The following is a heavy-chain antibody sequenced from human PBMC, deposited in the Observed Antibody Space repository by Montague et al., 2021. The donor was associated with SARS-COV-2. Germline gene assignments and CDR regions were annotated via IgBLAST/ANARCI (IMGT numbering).Heavy chain of an antibody. D-gene: IGHD3-10*01. CDR1: GASFSGYY. J-gene: IGHJ6*02. CDR2: VIHSGTT. Sequence: SETLSLTCHVYGASFSGYYWSRVRQSPGKGLEWIGEVIHSGTTNYNPSLKGRVTISIDSSNDRFSLRLTSLTAADTGVYYCASGEFFYYGSGNYYRSALDDWGQGTTVTVSS. V-gene: IGHV4-34*12. CDR3: ASGEFFYYGSGNYYRSALDD.